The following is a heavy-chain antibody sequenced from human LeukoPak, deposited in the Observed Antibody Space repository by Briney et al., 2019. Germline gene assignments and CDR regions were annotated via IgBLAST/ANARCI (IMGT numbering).Heavy chain of an antibody. V-gene: IGHV3-33*01. CDR1: GFTFSSYG. CDR2: IWYDGSDK. CDR3: ARDFVAYDSSGYPPFVDY. Sequence: GRSLRLSCAASGFTFSSYGMHWVRQALGKGLEWVAVIWYDGSDKYYADSLKGRFTISRDNSKNTLFLQMNSLRAEDTAVYYCARDFVAYDSSGYPPFVDYWGEGTLVTVSS. J-gene: IGHJ4*02. D-gene: IGHD3-22*01.